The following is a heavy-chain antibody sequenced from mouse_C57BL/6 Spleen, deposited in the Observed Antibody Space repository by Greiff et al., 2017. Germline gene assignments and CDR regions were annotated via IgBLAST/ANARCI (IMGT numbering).Heavy chain of an antibody. CDR1: GYTFTDYY. D-gene: IGHD3-2*02. J-gene: IGHJ4*01. Sequence: EVQLQQSGPELVKPGASVKISCKASGYTFTDYYMNWVKQSHGKSLEWIGDINPNNGGTSYNQKFKGKATLTVDKSSSTAYIELRSLTSEDSAVYYCARRGTAQARGYYAMDYWGQGTSVTVSS. CDR3: ARRGTAQARGYYAMDY. V-gene: IGHV1-26*01. CDR2: INPNNGGT.